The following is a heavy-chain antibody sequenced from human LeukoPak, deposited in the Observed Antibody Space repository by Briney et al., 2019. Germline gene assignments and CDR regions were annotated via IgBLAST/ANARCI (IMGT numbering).Heavy chain of an antibody. CDR1: GFTFSRYA. CDR3: AKDVGPIAVAGTGAFDI. D-gene: IGHD6-19*01. CDR2: ISYDGSNK. Sequence: PGGSLRLSCAASGFTFSRYAIHWVRQAPGKGLEWVAVISYDGSNKYYADSVKGRFTISRDNSKNTLYVQINSLRAEDTAVYYCAKDVGPIAVAGTGAFDIWGQGTMVTVSS. J-gene: IGHJ3*02. V-gene: IGHV3-30-3*01.